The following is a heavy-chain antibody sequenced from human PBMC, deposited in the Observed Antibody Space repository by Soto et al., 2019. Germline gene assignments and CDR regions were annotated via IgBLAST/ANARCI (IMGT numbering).Heavy chain of an antibody. CDR3: AREGPAYDFWSGRRKYYYYGMDV. D-gene: IGHD3-3*01. Sequence: PSETLSLTCAVYGGSFSGYYWSWIRQPPGKGLEWIGEINHSGSTNYNPSLKSRVTISVDTSKNQFSLKLSSVTAADTAVYYCAREGPAYDFWSGRRKYYYYGMDVWGQGTTVTVSS. V-gene: IGHV4-34*01. CDR2: INHSGST. CDR1: GGSFSGYY. J-gene: IGHJ6*02.